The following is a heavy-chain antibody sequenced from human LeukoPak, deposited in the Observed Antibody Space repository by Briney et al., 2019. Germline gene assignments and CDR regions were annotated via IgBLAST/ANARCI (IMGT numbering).Heavy chain of an antibody. J-gene: IGHJ4*02. Sequence: SVKVSCKASGGTFSSYTISWVRQAPGQGLEWMGRIIPILGIANYAQKFQGRVTITADKSTSTAYMELSSLRSDDTAVYYCARDPRYCSGGSCYYFDYWGQGTLVTVSS. V-gene: IGHV1-69*04. CDR2: IIPILGIA. CDR3: ARDPRYCSGGSCYYFDY. D-gene: IGHD2-15*01. CDR1: GGTFSSYT.